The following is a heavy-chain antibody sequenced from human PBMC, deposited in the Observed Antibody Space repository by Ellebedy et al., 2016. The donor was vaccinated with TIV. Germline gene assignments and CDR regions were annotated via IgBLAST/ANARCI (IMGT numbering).Heavy chain of an antibody. V-gene: IGHV4-61*01. J-gene: IGHJ6*02. CDR3: AREFVEVATIDDFYYAMDV. CDR2: IYYSGGT. CDR1: GGSVSSGSYY. Sequence: SETLSLTCSVSGGSVSSGSYYWSWLRQPPGKGLEWLGYIYYSGGTNYNPFLKSRVTIALDTSKNEFSLKLRSVTAADTAVYYRAREFVEVATIDDFYYAMDVWGQGTTVTVSS. D-gene: IGHD5-24*01.